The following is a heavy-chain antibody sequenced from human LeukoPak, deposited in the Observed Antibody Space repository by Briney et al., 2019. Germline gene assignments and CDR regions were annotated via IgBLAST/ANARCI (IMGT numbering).Heavy chain of an antibody. V-gene: IGHV1-69*05. J-gene: IGHJ6*03. CDR3: ARDKYSTFGYYYYYMDV. CDR1: GGTLSSYA. CDR2: IIPIFGTA. Sequence: SVKVSCKASGGTLSSYAISWVRQAPGQGLEWMGGIIPIFGTANYAQKFQGRVTITTDESTSTAYMELSSLRSEDTAVYYCARDKYSTFGYYYYYMDVWGKGTTVTVSS. D-gene: IGHD4-11*01.